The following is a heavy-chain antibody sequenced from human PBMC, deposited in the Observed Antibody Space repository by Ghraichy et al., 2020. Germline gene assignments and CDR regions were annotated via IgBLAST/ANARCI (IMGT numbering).Heavy chain of an antibody. CDR2: IYYSGST. J-gene: IGHJ6*03. Sequence: SCTVSGGSISSYYWSWIRQPPGKGLEWIGYIYYSGSTNYNPSLKSRVTISVDTSKNQFSLKLSSVTAADTAVYYCARAGTGTKYYYYYYMDVWGKGTTVTVSS. CDR1: GGSISSYY. D-gene: IGHD1-1*01. V-gene: IGHV4-59*01. CDR3: ARAGTGTKYYYYYYMDV.